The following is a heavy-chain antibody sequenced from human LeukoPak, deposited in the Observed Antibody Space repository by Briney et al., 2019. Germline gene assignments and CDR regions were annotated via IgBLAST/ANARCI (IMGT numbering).Heavy chain of an antibody. CDR3: ARTGRIAARPMDV. CDR1: GYSISSGYY. Sequence: PSETLSLTCTVSGYSISSGYYWGWIRQPPGKGLEWIGSIYHSGSTYYNPSLKSRVTISVDTSKNQFSLKLSSVTAADTAVYYCARTGRIAARPMDVWGKGTTVTVSS. D-gene: IGHD6-6*01. CDR2: IYHSGST. J-gene: IGHJ6*04. V-gene: IGHV4-38-2*02.